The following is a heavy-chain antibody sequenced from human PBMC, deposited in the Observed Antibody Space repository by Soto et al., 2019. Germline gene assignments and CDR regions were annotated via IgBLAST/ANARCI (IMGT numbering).Heavy chain of an antibody. Sequence: SQSLSLTRVLAARSTSGRYYYCDWLLQYPGKGPEWIGSVFCTGLTSYNPSLVSGVYVSVDTSKNQCSLKVSGVSAADSAVYYCATSQKGYNWNCFDHWGQGALVTVSS. CDR1: ARSTSGRYYY. D-gene: IGHD1-20*01. J-gene: IGHJ4*02. CDR3: ATSQKGYNWNCFDH. V-gene: IGHV4-39*01. CDR2: VFCTGLT.